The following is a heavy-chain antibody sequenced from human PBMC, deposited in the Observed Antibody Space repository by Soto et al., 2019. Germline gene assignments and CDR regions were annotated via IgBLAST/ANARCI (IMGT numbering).Heavy chain of an antibody. CDR2: INHSGST. D-gene: IGHD6-13*01. J-gene: IGHJ4*02. V-gene: IGHV4-34*01. CDR3: ARGRENGIAAAGTVSGPGYYFDY. CDR1: GGSFSGYY. Sequence: SETLSLTCAVYGGSFSGYYWSWIRQPPGKGLEWIGEINHSGSTNDNPSLKSRVTISVDTSKNQFSLKLSSVTAADTAVYYWARGRENGIAAAGTVSGPGYYFDYWGQGTLVTVSS.